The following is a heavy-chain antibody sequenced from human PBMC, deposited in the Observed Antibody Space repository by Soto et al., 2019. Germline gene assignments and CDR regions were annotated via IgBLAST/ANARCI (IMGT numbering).Heavy chain of an antibody. CDR2: INSDGSST. CDR1: GFTFSSYW. CDR3: ARSADSYVPQTFYNYYVMDV. D-gene: IGHD5-18*01. Sequence: GGSLRLSCAASGFTFSSYWMHWVRQAPGKGLVWVSRINSDGSSTSYADSVKGRFTISRDNAKNTLYLQMNSLRAEDTAVYYCARSADSYVPQTFYNYYVMDVWGQGTTDTVSS. J-gene: IGHJ6*02. V-gene: IGHV3-74*01.